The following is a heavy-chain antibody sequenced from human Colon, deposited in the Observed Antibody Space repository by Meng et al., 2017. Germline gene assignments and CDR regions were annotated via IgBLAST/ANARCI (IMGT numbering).Heavy chain of an antibody. CDR3: VRQGMTSYSWGY. V-gene: IGHV4-4*02. CDR1: SGSISSSNW. J-gene: IGHJ4*02. Sequence: QVQLQESGHGLVKPSGTLSLACPVSSGSISSSNWWSWVRQPPGKGLEWIGEISQSGTTYYNPSLKSRVTITGDWSKNQFSLNLNSVTAADTALYYCVRQGMTSYSWGYWGQGTLVTVSS. CDR2: ISQSGTT. D-gene: IGHD3-9*01.